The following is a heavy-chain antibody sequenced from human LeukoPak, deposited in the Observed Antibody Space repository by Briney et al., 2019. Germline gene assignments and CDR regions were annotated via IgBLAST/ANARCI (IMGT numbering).Heavy chain of an antibody. CDR1: GGSFSDYF. J-gene: IGHJ6*02. CDR2: ISHNGDT. CDR3: ARRPAGYYYGMDV. V-gene: IGHV4-34*01. D-gene: IGHD6-25*01. Sequence: SETLSLACAVYGGSFSDYFWSWIRQAPGKGLEWIGEISHNGDTNQNSSLKSRVTMSIDTSKNQFSLNLRSVTAADTAVYYCARRPAGYYYGMDVWGQGTTVTVSS.